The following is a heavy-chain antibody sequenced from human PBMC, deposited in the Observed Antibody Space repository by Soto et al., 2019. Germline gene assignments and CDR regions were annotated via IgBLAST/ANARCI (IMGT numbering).Heavy chain of an antibody. D-gene: IGHD4-17*01. J-gene: IGHJ3*02. V-gene: IGHV3-74*03. CDR3: VRLRSTRLGDWDAVEM. CDR2: IDGDGSIT. Sequence: DVQLVQSGGGLVQPGGSLRLSCAASGFTFSNYWMHWIRQVPGKGLVWVSRIDGDGSITMYADSVKGRFTISRDNAKNTLHRIRKGMRSSDSAVYFCVRLRSTRLGDWDAVEMWGQGIMVTVSS. CDR1: GFTFSNYW.